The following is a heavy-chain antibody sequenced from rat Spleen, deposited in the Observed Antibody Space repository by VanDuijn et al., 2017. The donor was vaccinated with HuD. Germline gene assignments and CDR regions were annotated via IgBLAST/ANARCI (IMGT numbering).Heavy chain of an antibody. CDR2: ISTGGGDT. V-gene: IGHV5-25*01. Sequence: EVQLVESGGGLVQPGRSMKLSCAASGFTFSNYHMAWVRQAPTKGLEWVASISTGGGDTYYRDSVKGRFTISRDNAKNTLYLQMDSLRAEDTATYYCATGRDYDGYLFPYWGQGTLVTVSS. CDR1: GFTFSNYH. D-gene: IGHD1-12*03. J-gene: IGHJ3*01. CDR3: ATGRDYDGYLFPY.